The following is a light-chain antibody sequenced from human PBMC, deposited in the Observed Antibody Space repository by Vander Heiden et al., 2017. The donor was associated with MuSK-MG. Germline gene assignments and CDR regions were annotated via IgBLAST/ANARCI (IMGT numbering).Light chain of an antibody. V-gene: IGLV2-14*03. CDR3: GSYSSSTTVLYV. Sequence: QSALTQPASVSGSPGPSITISCTGTSRDIGGYNYVIWYQQYPGKATKLMMYDVSNRHEGVSDRFSASKSGNTAAMTISGLLPEDEADYYCGSYSSSTTVLYVFGTGTRVTVL. CDR1: SRDIGGYNY. CDR2: DVS. J-gene: IGLJ1*01.